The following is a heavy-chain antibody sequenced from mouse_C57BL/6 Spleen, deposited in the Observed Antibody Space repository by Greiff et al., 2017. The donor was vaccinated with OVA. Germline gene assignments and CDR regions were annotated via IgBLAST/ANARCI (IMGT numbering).Heavy chain of an antibody. D-gene: IGHD1-1*01. CDR2: IHPNSGST. J-gene: IGHJ2*01. CDR1: GYTFTSYW. V-gene: IGHV1-64*01. CDR3: ARTPYYYGSSYTDFDY. Sequence: QVQLQQPGAELVKPGASVKLSCKASGYTFTSYWMHWVKQRPGQGLEWIGMIHPNSGSTNYNEKIKSKATLTVDKSSSTAYMQLSSLTSEDSAVYYCARTPYYYGSSYTDFDYWGQGTTLTVSS.